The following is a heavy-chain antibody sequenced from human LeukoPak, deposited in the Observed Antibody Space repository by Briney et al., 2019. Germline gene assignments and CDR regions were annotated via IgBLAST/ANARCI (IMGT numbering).Heavy chain of an antibody. J-gene: IGHJ4*02. Sequence: PGGSLRLSCAASGFTFSSYSMNWVRQAPGKGLEWVSSISSSSSYIYYADSVKGRFTISRDNSKNTLYLQMNSLRAEDTAVYYCAKERYSGSYQYDYWGQGTLVTVSS. V-gene: IGHV3-21*01. D-gene: IGHD1-26*01. CDR1: GFTFSSYS. CDR2: ISSSSSYI. CDR3: AKERYSGSYQYDY.